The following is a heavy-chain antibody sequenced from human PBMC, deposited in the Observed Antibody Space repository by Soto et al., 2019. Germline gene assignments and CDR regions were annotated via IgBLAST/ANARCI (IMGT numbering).Heavy chain of an antibody. CDR3: AREAPMDV. V-gene: IGHV3-53*02. J-gene: IGHJ6*02. Sequence: DVLLVETGGGLIQPGGSLRLSCVASGFTGSSKYMSWVRQAPGKGLEWVSVLWSAGNTYYADSVRGRFTISRDSSKNTLYLEMSSLRADDTAVYYCAREAPMDVWGQGTTVIVSS. CDR1: GFTGSSKY. CDR2: LWSAGNT.